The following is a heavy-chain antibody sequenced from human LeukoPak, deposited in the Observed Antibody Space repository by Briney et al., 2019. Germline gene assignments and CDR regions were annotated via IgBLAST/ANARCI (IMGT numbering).Heavy chain of an antibody. V-gene: IGHV4-59*12. Sequence: PSETLSLTCTVSGGSISSYYWSWIRQPPGKGLEWIGYIYYSGSTNYNPSLKSRVTISVDTYKNQFSLKLSSVTAADTAVYYCARESSYYYDSSDPEYWGQGTLVTVSS. CDR3: ARESSYYYDSSDPEY. D-gene: IGHD3-22*01. J-gene: IGHJ4*02. CDR1: GGSISSYY. CDR2: IYYSGST.